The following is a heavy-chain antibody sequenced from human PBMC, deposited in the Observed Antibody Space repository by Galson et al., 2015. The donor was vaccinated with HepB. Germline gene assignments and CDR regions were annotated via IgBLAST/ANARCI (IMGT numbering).Heavy chain of an antibody. CDR1: GFTFSSYS. V-gene: IGHV3-23*01. J-gene: IGHJ4*03. D-gene: IGHD6-13*01. CDR3: GRGSHTSTWSAGGHPSCAIEV. Sequence: SLRLSCAASGFTFSSYSMNWVRQAPGKGLEWVAGISGSTSNTYYADSVKGRFTISRDNSKNTLFLQMDSLRAEDTAVYYCGRGSHTSTWSAGGHPSCAIEVWGQGTPATVSS. CDR2: ISGSTSNT.